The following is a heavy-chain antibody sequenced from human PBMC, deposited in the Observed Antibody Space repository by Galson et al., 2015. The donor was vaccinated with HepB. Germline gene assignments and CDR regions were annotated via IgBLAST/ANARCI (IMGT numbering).Heavy chain of an antibody. CDR1: GFSFSTYV. J-gene: IGHJ4*02. V-gene: IGHV3-64*01. CDR3: VRRSIAVAVPDY. CDR2: ISPKGDST. Sequence: SLRLSCAASGFSFSTYVMNWVRQAPGKGLEYVSVISPKGDSTYYTNSVKGRFTISRDNSENTLYLQMDSLKTEDLAVYYCVRRSIAVAVPDYWGQGALVTVSS. D-gene: IGHD6-19*01.